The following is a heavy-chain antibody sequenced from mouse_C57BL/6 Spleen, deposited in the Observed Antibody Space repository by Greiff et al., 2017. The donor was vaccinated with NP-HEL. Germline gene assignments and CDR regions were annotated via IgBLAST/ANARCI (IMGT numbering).Heavy chain of an antibody. CDR1: GYTFTSYW. J-gene: IGHJ4*01. CDR3: ARRESGNYAMDY. V-gene: IGHV1-69*01. CDR2: IDPSDSYT. Sequence: QVHVKQPGAELVMPGASVKLSCKASGYTFTSYWMHWVKQRPGQGLEWIGEIDPSDSYTNYNQKFKGKSTLTVDKSSSTAYMQLSSLTSEDSAVYYCARRESGNYAMDYWGQGTSVTVSS.